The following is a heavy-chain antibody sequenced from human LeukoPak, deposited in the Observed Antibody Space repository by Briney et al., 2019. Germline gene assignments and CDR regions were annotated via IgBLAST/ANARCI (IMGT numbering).Heavy chain of an antibody. Sequence: SETLSLTCTVSGGSISSGPYYWVWHPPPPGKGREWNGNIYYGENNYYNPSTKSRVTISIDTSKIQFYLKLSSLTAADTAVYFCARRDDSSGYHKIFDYWGPGTLVTVSS. V-gene: IGHV4-39*01. J-gene: IGHJ4*02. CDR2: IYYGENN. CDR3: ARRDDSSGYHKIFDY. CDR1: GGSISSGPYY. D-gene: IGHD3-22*01.